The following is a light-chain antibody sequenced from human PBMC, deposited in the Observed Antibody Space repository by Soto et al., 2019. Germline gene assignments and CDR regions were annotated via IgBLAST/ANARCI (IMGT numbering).Light chain of an antibody. Sequence: QSALTQPPSASGSPGQSVAISCTGTGSDVGGYDYVSWFQQNPGKAPKLMIYDVTKRPSGVPDRFSGSKSGNTASLTVSGLQAEDEAYYYCASYGGYYVVFGGGTKLTVL. CDR1: GSDVGGYDY. V-gene: IGLV2-8*01. J-gene: IGLJ2*01. CDR2: DVT. CDR3: ASYGGYYVV.